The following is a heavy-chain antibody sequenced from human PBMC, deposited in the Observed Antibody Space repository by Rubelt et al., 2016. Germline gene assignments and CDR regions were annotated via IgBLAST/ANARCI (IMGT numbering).Heavy chain of an antibody. V-gene: IGHV4-59*08. D-gene: IGHD5/OR15-5a*01. CDR3: ARSTHY. CDR2: IYYSGST. Sequence: QVQLQESGPGLVKPSETLSLTCTVSGGSISSYYWSWIRQPPGKGLEWIGYIYYSGSTNYNPSLKSRVTMSLDPSKTRFSLPLSSVTAADTAFYFCARSTHYWGRGTLVTVSS. J-gene: IGHJ4*02. CDR1: GGSISSYY.